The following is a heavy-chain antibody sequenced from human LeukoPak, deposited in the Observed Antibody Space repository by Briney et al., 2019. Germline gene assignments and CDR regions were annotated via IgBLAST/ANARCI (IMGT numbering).Heavy chain of an antibody. V-gene: IGHV3-74*01. D-gene: IGHD5-18*01. Sequence: NSAGSSTRYADSVKGRFTISRDNAKNTLFLQMNSLRAEDTAVYYCARGLPWIQLGDFYFDYWGQGTLVTVSS. CDR2: NSAGSST. J-gene: IGHJ4*02. CDR3: ARGLPWIQLGDFYFDY.